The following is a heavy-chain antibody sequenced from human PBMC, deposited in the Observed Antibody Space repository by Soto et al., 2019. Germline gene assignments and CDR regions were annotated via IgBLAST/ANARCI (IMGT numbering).Heavy chain of an antibody. CDR3: AKDRVVGAAAGQFDY. CDR2: ISGRGGST. Sequence: EVQLLESGGGLVQPGGSLRLSCAASGFTFSSYAMSWVRQAPGKGLEWVSAISGRGGSTYYADSVKGRFTISRDNSKDALYLQMNSLRAEDTAVYYCAKDRVVGAAAGQFDYWGQGTLVTVSS. D-gene: IGHD6-13*01. V-gene: IGHV3-23*01. CDR1: GFTFSSYA. J-gene: IGHJ4*02.